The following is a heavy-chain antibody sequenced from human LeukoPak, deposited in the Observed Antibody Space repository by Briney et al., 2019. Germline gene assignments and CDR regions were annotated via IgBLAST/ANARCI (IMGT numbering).Heavy chain of an antibody. V-gene: IGHV4-4*02. J-gene: IGHJ4*02. Sequence: SETLSLTCAVSGGSISSSNWWSWMRQPPGKGLEWIGEIYHSGSTNYNPSLKSRVTISIDTSKNQFSLKLSSVTAADPAVYYCARDSVTTGYFDYWGQGTLVTVSS. CDR3: ARDSVTTGYFDY. D-gene: IGHD1-14*01. CDR1: GGSISSSNW. CDR2: IYHSGST.